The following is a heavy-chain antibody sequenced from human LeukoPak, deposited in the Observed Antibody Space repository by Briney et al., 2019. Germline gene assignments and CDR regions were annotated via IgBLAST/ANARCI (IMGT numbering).Heavy chain of an antibody. D-gene: IGHD5-18*01. CDR3: ARYHTALNY. CDR2: IYSGGST. CDR1: GFIFSSYG. Sequence: QPGGSLRLSCAASGFIFSSYGMHWVRQAPGKGLEWVSVIYSGGSTYYADSVKGRFTISRDNSKNTLYLQMNNVRVEDTAVYFCARYHTALNYWGQGTLVTASS. V-gene: IGHV3-53*01. J-gene: IGHJ4*02.